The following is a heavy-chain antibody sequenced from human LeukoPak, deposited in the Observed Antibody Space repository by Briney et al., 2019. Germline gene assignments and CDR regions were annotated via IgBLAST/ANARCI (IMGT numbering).Heavy chain of an antibody. CDR1: GFTFSRFA. CDR2: IGGLGEST. CDR3: AKDRDIILTGHGMDV. V-gene: IGHV3-23*01. D-gene: IGHD3-9*01. Sequence: GGSPRLSCEASGFTFSRFAMTWVRQAPGKGLEWVSTIGGLGESTNYADSVKGRFTISRDNSKNTLYLQMNNLRAEDTAVYYCAKDRDIILTGHGMDVWGQGTTVTVSS. J-gene: IGHJ6*02.